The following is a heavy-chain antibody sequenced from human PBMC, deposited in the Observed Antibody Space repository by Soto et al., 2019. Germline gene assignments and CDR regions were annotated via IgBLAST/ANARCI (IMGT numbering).Heavy chain of an antibody. CDR2: INPNVGGT. D-gene: IGHD1-26*01. V-gene: IGHV1-2*02. CDR1: GYTFTDYD. J-gene: IGHJ1*01. Sequence: QVQLVQSGAEVKKPGASVYVSCKASGYTFTDYDVHWVRQAPGQGLEWMGWINPNVGGTNYARKFQGRVTMTRDTSISTVYMKLTRLSPDDTAIYYCARGWREVPRIPYDTWGQGTRVTVSS. CDR3: ARGWREVPRIPYDT.